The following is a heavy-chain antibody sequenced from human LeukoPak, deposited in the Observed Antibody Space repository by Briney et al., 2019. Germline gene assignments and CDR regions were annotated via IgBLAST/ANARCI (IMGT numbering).Heavy chain of an antibody. CDR3: ARPSVSQDYCDY. Sequence: GGSLRLSCAASGFTFSSYSMNWVRQAPGKGLEWVSSISSSSSYIYYADSVKGRFTISRDNAKNSLYLQMNSLRAEDTAVYYCARPSVSQDYCDYWGQGTLVTVSS. CDR1: GFTFSSYS. CDR2: ISSSSSYI. V-gene: IGHV3-21*01. J-gene: IGHJ4*02.